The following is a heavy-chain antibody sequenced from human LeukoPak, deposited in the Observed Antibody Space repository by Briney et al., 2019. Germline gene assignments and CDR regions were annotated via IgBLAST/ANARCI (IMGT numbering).Heavy chain of an antibody. CDR2: IYTRGST. V-gene: IGHV4-4*07. CDR3: ARGRYCSADICSGGDAFDI. CDR1: GGSINNYY. J-gene: IGHJ3*02. D-gene: IGHD2-15*01. Sequence: SETLSLTCTASGGSINNYYWSWIRQPAGKGLEWIGRIYTRGSTNYNPSLKSRVTMSVDTSKNQFSLKLSSVTAADTAVYYCARGRYCSADICSGGDAFDIWGQGTMVSVSS.